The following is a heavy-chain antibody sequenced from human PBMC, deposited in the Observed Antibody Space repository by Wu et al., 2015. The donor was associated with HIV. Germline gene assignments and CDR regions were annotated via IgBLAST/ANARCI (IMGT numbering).Heavy chain of an antibody. D-gene: IGHD3-22*01. J-gene: IGHJ3*01. CDR3: ARGPDSNTAFDV. Sequence: QVQLVQSGAEVKKPGSSVKVSCKASGGTFSSISWVRQAPGQGLEWMGRIIPIFGTANYAQKFQGRVTITADESTSTAYIDLSSLRSEDTAVYYCARGPDSNTAFDVWGQGTMVTVSS. CDR1: GGTFSS. CDR2: IIPIFGTA. V-gene: IGHV1-69*13.